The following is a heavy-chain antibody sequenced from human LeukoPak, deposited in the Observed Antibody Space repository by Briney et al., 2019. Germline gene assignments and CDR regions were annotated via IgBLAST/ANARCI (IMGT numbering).Heavy chain of an antibody. D-gene: IGHD3-10*01. J-gene: IGHJ4*02. CDR3: ARDRNLWFGELFTSD. Sequence: SETLSLTCTVSGGSISSGSYYWSWIRQPAGKGLEWLGRIYTSGRTNYNPSLKSRVTISVDTSKNQFSRKLSSVTAADTAVYYCARDRNLWFGELFTSDWGQGTLVTVSS. CDR2: IYTSGRT. V-gene: IGHV4-61*02. CDR1: GGSISSGSYY.